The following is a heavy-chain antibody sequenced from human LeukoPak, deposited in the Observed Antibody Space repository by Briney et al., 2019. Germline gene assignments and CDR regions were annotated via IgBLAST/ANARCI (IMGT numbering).Heavy chain of an antibody. Sequence: PSETLSLTCTVSGGSISSGGYYWSWIRQHPGKGLEWIGYIYYSGSTYYNPSLKSRVTISVDTSKNQFSLKLSSVTAADTAVYYCARAITVDEWWLRTAGYFDYWGQGTLVTVSS. V-gene: IGHV4-31*03. CDR2: IYYSGST. J-gene: IGHJ4*02. CDR3: ARAITVDEWWLRTAGYFDY. D-gene: IGHD5-12*01. CDR1: GGSISSGGYY.